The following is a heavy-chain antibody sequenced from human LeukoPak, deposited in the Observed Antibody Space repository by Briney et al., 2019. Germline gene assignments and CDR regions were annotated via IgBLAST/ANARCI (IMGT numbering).Heavy chain of an antibody. CDR3: AKDADIVVVPAARAPSDY. Sequence: ETLSLTCAVNGRSFSGYYWSWVRQAPGKGLEWVSASSGSGGSTYYADSVKGRFTISRDNSKNTLYLQMNSLRAEDTAVYYCAKDADIVVVPAARAPSDYWGQGTLVTVSS. D-gene: IGHD2-2*01. CDR1: GRSFSGYY. CDR2: SSGSGGST. J-gene: IGHJ4*02. V-gene: IGHV3-23*01.